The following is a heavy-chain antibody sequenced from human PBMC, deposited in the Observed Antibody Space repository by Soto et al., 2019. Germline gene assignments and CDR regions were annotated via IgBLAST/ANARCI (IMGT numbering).Heavy chain of an antibody. Sequence: SETLSLTCAVSGVSISSGNWWTWVRQSPQRGLEYIGEIFHDGTANYYPSFERRVAISVDTSKNQFSLKLTSVTAADTAIYFCARLVYDTRLNYMYFDFWGQGXLVTVYS. CDR2: IFHDGTA. CDR3: ARLVYDTRLNYMYFDF. D-gene: IGHD3-10*01. J-gene: IGHJ4*02. V-gene: IGHV4-4*02. CDR1: GVSISSGNW.